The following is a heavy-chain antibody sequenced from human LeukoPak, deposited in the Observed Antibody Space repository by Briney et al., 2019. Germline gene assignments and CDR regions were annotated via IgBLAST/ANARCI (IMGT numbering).Heavy chain of an antibody. Sequence: GGSLRLSCAASGFNFRDFAISWVRQAPGKGLEWVSGIGSDTTTHYAESVKGRFAISRDNAKNTLYLHMNSVRAEDTALYYCAKDLHYWVAMDVWGQGTTVTV. D-gene: IGHD2-15*01. CDR1: GFNFRDFA. V-gene: IGHV3-23*01. J-gene: IGHJ6*02. CDR3: AKDLHYWVAMDV. CDR2: IGSDTTT.